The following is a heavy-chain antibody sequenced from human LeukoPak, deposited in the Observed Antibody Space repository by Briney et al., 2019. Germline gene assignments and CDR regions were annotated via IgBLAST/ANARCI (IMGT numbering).Heavy chain of an antibody. CDR2: IKGEGGEK. V-gene: IGHV3-7*01. J-gene: IGHJ3*02. D-gene: IGHD3-3*01. CDR3: ARVPNPGLRFLEWPKKGDAFDI. Sequence: GGSLRLSRAASGFTFSSYWMSWVRQAPGEGLEWVANIKGEGGEKYYVECVKGGLTISRDNAKTSLYLKMHSMSADDTAVYYCARVPNPGLRFLEWPKKGDAFDIWGQGTMVTVSS. CDR1: GFTFSSYW.